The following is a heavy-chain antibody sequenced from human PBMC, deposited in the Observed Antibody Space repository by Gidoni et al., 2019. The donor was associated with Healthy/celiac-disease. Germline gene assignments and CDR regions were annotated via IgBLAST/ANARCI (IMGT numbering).Heavy chain of an antibody. J-gene: IGHJ1*01. CDR1: GFTFSSYW. Sequence: EVQLVESGGGLVQPGGSLRLSCAASGFTFSSYWRHWVRQAPGKGLVWVSRINSDGSSTSYADSVKGRFTISRDNAKNTLYLQMNSLRAEDTAVYYCARRGSDDSSGYSFQHWGQGTLVTVSS. CDR3: ARRGSDDSSGYSFQH. D-gene: IGHD3-22*01. CDR2: INSDGSST. V-gene: IGHV3-74*01.